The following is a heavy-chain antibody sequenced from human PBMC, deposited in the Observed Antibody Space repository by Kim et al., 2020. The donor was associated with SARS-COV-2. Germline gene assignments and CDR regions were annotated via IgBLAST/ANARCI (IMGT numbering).Heavy chain of an antibody. Sequence: YYEDAVKDRFTSSIDNAKNSLYLQMNSLRAEDSAVYYCARSGGLDYWGQGTLVTVSS. D-gene: IGHD1-26*01. J-gene: IGHJ4*02. V-gene: IGHV3-48*03. CDR3: ARSGGLDY.